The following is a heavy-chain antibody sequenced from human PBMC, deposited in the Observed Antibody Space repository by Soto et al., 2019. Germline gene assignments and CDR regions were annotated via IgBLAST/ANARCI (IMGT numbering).Heavy chain of an antibody. CDR2: IIPIFGTA. CDR3: AREGREGYYYYYGMDV. CDR1: GGTFSSYS. J-gene: IGHJ6*02. V-gene: IGHV1-69*13. Sequence: ASVKVSCKSSGGTFSSYSISWVRQAPGQGLEWMGGIIPIFGTANYAQKFQGRVTITADESTSTAYMELSSLRSEDTAVYYCAREGREGYYYYYGMDVWGQGTTVTVSS.